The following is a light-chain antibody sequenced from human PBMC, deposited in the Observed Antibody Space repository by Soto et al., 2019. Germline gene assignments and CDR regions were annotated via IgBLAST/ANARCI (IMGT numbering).Light chain of an antibody. CDR2: DVT. V-gene: IGLV2-11*01. J-gene: IGLJ2*01. CDR1: SSDVGGCSH. CDR3: CSFAGTYTI. Sequence: QSALTQPRSVSGSPGQSVTISCTGSSSDVGGCSHVSWFQQHPGKAPKLMIYDVTKRPSGVPDRFSGSKSGNTASLTISGLQAEDESDYYCCSFAGTYTIFGGGTKVTVL.